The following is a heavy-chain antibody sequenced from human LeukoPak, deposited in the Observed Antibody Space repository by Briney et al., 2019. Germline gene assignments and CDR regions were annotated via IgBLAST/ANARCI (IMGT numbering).Heavy chain of an antibody. CDR2: MNPNSGNT. V-gene: IGHV1-8*01. Sequence: GASVKVSCKASGYTFTSYDINWVRQATGQGLEWMGWMNPNSGNTGYAQKFQGRVTMTRNTSISTAYIELSSLRSEDTAVYYCATLDYYGSGSLYYSFYGMDVWGQGTTVTVSS. D-gene: IGHD3-10*01. J-gene: IGHJ6*02. CDR3: ATLDYYGSGSLYYSFYGMDV. CDR1: GYTFTSYD.